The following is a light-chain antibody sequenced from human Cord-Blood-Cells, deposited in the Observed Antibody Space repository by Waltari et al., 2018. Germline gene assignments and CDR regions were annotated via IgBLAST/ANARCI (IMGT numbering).Light chain of an antibody. CDR1: QSISSW. Sequence: DIQLTQSPSTLSASVGDRVTITCRASQSISSWLAWYQQKPGKAPKLLIYKASSLESGIPSRFSGSGSGTEFTLTISSLQPDDFATYYCQQYNSYPLTFGGGTKVEIK. V-gene: IGKV1-5*03. CDR2: KAS. CDR3: QQYNSYPLT. J-gene: IGKJ4*01.